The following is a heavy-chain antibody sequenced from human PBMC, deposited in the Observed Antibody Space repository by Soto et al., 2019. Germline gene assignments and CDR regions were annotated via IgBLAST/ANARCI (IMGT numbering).Heavy chain of an antibody. V-gene: IGHV1-3*01. CDR3: ASGDYIWGSYRDSFFDY. CDR2: INDGNSNT. Sequence: QVQLVQSGAEVKKPGASVKVSCKASGYNFNSYAIHWVRQAPGQRLVWMGWINDGNSNTKYSQKFQDRVTITKDTFASTAFVEMSSLRSEDTAVYYCASGDYIWGSYRDSFFDYCGQGTLVTVSS. J-gene: IGHJ4*02. CDR1: GYNFNSYA. D-gene: IGHD3-16*02.